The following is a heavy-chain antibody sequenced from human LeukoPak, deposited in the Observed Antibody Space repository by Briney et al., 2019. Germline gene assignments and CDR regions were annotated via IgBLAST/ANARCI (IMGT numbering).Heavy chain of an antibody. CDR3: ARGLYNWNYFWNWFDP. V-gene: IGHV4-38-2*02. J-gene: IGHJ5*02. Sequence: SETLSLTCTVSGFSISTSYYWGWIRQPPGKGLEWIGNIFHSGSTYYNPSLKSRLTISVDTSKNQFSLKLSSVTAADTAVYYCARGLYNWNYFWNWFDPWGQGTLVTVSS. CDR2: IFHSGST. D-gene: IGHD1-7*01. CDR1: GFSISTSYY.